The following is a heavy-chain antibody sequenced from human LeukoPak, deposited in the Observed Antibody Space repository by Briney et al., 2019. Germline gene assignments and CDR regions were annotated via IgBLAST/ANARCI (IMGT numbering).Heavy chain of an antibody. J-gene: IGHJ6*04. D-gene: IGHD3-10*02. CDR2: ITSSSSFI. CDR1: GFTFSSYT. CDR3: AELGITMIGGV. Sequence: PGGSLRLSCAASGFTFSSYTMNWVRQAPGKGLEWVSSITSSSSFIYYADSLKGRFTISRDNAKNSLYLQMNSLRAEDTAVYYCAELGITMIGGVWGKGTTVTISS. V-gene: IGHV3-21*01.